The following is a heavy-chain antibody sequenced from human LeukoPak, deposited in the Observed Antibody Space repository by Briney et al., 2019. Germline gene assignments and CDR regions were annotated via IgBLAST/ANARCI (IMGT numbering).Heavy chain of an antibody. V-gene: IGHV4-30-2*01. CDR1: GGSISSGGHS. J-gene: IGHJ4*02. CDR3: AREVGGTGVFDY. Sequence: SETLSLTCAVSGGSISSGGHSWSWIRQPPGKGLGWIGYIYHSGSTYYNPSLKSRVTISVDRSKNHFSLKLSSVTAADTAVYYCAREVGGTGVFDYWGQGTLVTVSS. CDR2: IYHSGST. D-gene: IGHD3-10*01.